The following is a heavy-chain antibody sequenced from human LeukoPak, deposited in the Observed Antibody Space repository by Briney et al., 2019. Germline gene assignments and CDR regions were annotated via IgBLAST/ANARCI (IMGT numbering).Heavy chain of an antibody. CDR2: INPNSGGT. J-gene: IGHJ3*02. Sequence: ASVKVSCKASGYTFTSYYMHWVRQAPGQGLEWMGWINPNSGGTNYAQKFQGRVTMTRDTSISTAYMELSRLRSDDTAVYYCARVSTIVVITKDDAFDIWGQGTMVTVSS. CDR3: ARVSTIVVITKDDAFDI. D-gene: IGHD3-22*01. CDR1: GYTFTSYY. V-gene: IGHV1-2*02.